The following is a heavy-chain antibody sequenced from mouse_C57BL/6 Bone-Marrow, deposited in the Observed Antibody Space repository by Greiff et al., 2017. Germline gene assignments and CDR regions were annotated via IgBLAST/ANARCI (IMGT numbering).Heavy chain of an antibody. Sequence: QVQLQQSGPELVKPGASVKISCKASGYAFSSSWMNWVKQRPGKGLEWIGRIYPGDGDTNYNGKFKGKATLTADKSSSTAYMQLSSLTSEDSAVYFCALPTGFAYWGQGTLVTVSA. CDR3: ALPTGFAY. CDR1: GYAFSSSW. J-gene: IGHJ3*01. CDR2: IYPGDGDT. V-gene: IGHV1-82*01. D-gene: IGHD2-10*01.